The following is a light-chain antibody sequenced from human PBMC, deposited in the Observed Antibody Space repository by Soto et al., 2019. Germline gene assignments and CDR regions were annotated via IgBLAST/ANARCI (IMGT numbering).Light chain of an antibody. CDR2: DAS. V-gene: IGKV3D-15*01. CDR3: QEYNAWPPGT. J-gene: IGKJ1*01. Sequence: EIVMTQSPAPLSVSSGEGITLSCRASQSVKNHLAWYQPKPGQSPSLLIYDASPRATGVPARFSAGGSGTEFNLVISSLQAEDAAVYFCQEYNAWPPGTFGQGTKVEIK. CDR1: QSVKNH.